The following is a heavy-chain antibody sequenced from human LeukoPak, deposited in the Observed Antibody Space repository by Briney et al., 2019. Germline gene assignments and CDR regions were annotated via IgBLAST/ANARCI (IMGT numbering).Heavy chain of an antibody. CDR2: INPDGNKK. V-gene: IGHV3-7*01. CDR1: GLTFSSSW. D-gene: IGHD5-18*01. Sequence: GGSLRLSCAVSGLTFSSSWMDWARQAPGKGLEWVASINPDGNKKYSADSVKGRFTISRDNAENSLYLQMNSLRVEDTAFYYCARDLAYSRLDYWGQGMLVTVSS. CDR3: ARDLAYSRLDY. J-gene: IGHJ4*02.